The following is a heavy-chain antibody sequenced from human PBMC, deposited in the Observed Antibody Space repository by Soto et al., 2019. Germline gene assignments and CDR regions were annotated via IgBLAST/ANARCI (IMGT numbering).Heavy chain of an antibody. Sequence: SETLSLTCTVSGGSMFSYYWSWFRQPPGRGLEWIGFIYYAGRTKYNPTLNSRATISVDTSKNQFSLTVTSVTAANTAVYYGARRIVVTETFDNWGQGTLLTLSS. CDR3: ARRIVVTETFDN. D-gene: IGHD1-26*01. CDR2: IYYAGRT. CDR1: GGSMFSYY. V-gene: IGHV4-59*08. J-gene: IGHJ4*02.